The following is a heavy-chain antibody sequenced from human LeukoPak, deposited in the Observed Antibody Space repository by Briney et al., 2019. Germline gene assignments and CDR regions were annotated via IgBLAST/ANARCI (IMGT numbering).Heavy chain of an antibody. J-gene: IGHJ1*01. V-gene: IGHV1-46*03. Sequence: GASVKVSCEASGYTFTSYYMHWVRQAPGQGLEWMGIINPSGGSTSYAQKFQGRVTMTRDTSTSTVYMELSSLRSEDTAVYYCARDLYGSGSYYEYFQHWGQGTLVTVSS. CDR1: GYTFTSYY. D-gene: IGHD3-10*01. CDR3: ARDLYGSGSYYEYFQH. CDR2: INPSGGST.